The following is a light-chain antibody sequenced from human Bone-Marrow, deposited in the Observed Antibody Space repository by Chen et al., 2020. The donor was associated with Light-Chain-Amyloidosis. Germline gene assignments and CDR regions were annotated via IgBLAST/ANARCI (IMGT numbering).Light chain of an antibody. CDR2: DDS. J-gene: IGLJ3*02. V-gene: IGLV3-21*02. Sequence: SYVLTQPSSVSVAPGQTATIACGGNNIGSTSVHWYQQTPGQAPLLVVYDDSDRPSGIPERLSGSNAGNTTTLTISRVEAEDEADYYCQVWGRSSDRPVFGGGTKLTVL. CDR3: QVWGRSSDRPV. CDR1: NIGSTS.